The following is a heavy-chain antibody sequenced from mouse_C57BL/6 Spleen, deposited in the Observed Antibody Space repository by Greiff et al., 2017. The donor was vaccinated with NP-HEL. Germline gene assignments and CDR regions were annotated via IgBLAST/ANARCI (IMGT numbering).Heavy chain of an antibody. CDR1: GYSITSGYY. J-gene: IGHJ1*03. D-gene: IGHD1-1*02. CDR2: ISYDGSN. CDR3: AREVGWYFDV. V-gene: IGHV3-6*01. Sequence: DVKLQESGPGLVKPSQSLSLTCSVTGYSITSGYYWNWIRQFPGNKLEWMGYISYDGSNNYNPSLKNRISITRDTSKNQFFLKLNSVTTEDTATYYCAREVGWYFDVWGTGTTVTVSS.